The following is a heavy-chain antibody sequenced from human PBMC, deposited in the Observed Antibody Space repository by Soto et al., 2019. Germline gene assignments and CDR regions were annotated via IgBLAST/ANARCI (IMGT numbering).Heavy chain of an antibody. CDR1: GFTVSSNY. D-gene: IGHD5-12*01. CDR2: IYSGGST. Sequence: EVQLVESGGGLIQPGGSLRLSCAASGFTVSSNYMSWVRQAPGKGLEWVSIIYSGGSTYYADSVKGRFTISRDNSENTLYLQMNSLRAEDTAVYYCARATRPHGGYDYWGQGTLVTVSS. V-gene: IGHV3-53*01. CDR3: ARATRPHGGYDY. J-gene: IGHJ4*02.